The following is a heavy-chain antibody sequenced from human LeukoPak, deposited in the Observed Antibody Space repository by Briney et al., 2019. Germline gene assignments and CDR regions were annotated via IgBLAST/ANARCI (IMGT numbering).Heavy chain of an antibody. J-gene: IGHJ5*02. CDR1: GFTFSSYA. CDR2: ISYDGSNK. CDR3: ARDVYYSLDP. Sequence: PGGSLRLSCAASGFTFSSYAMHWVRQAPGKGLEWVAVISYDGSNKYYADSVKGRFTISRDNAKNTVYLQMNNLRAEDTAVYFCARDVYYSLDPWGQGTQVTVSS. V-gene: IGHV3-30*04. D-gene: IGHD3-22*01.